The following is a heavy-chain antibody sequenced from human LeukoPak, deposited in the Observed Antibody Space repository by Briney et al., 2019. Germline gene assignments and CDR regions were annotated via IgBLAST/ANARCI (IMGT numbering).Heavy chain of an antibody. V-gene: IGHV1-69*05. CDR3: ARGRSSWYRAFDI. D-gene: IGHD6-13*01. CDR2: IIPIFGTA. J-gene: IGHJ3*02. Sequence: ASVKVSCKASGGTFTSYAISWVRQAPGQGLEWMGGIIPIFGTANYAQKFQGRVTITTDESTSTAYMELSSLRSEDTAVYYCARGRSSWYRAFDIWGQGTMVTVSS. CDR1: GGTFTSYA.